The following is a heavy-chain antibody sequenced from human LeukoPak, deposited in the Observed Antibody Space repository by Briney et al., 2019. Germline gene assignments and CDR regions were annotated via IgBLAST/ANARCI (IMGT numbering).Heavy chain of an antibody. V-gene: IGHV3-48*01. J-gene: IGHJ3*02. CDR3: AREGRGYCSSTSCYRDAFDI. CDR1: GFTFSSYS. D-gene: IGHD2-2*02. Sequence: GGSLRLSCAASGFTFSSYSMNWVRQAPGKGLEWVSYISSSSSTIYYADSVKGRFTISRDNAKNPLYLQMNSLRAEDTAVYYCAREGRGYCSSTSCYRDAFDIWGQGTMVTVSS. CDR2: ISSSSSTI.